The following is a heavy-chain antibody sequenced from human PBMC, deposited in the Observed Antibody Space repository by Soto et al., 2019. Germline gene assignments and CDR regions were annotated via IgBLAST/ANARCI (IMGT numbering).Heavy chain of an antibody. CDR1: GGTFSSYA. D-gene: IGHD6-13*01. J-gene: IGHJ4*02. CDR2: IIPIFGTA. Sequence: SVKVSCKASGGTFSSYAISWVRQAPGQGLEWMGGIIPIFGTANYAQKFQGRVTITADESTSTAYMELSSLRSEDTAVYYCARGRAAAGTRDIDYWGQGTLVTVSS. V-gene: IGHV1-69*13. CDR3: ARGRAAAGTRDIDY.